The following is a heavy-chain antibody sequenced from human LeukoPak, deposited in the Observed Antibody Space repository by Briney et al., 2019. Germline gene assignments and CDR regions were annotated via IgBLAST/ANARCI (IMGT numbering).Heavy chain of an antibody. J-gene: IGHJ4*02. CDR1: GFTFSSYA. CDR3: IRDFYSNYGVDFDY. D-gene: IGHD4-11*01. CDR2: ISGSGSTT. Sequence: GGSLRLSCAASGFTFSSYAMTWVRQAPGKGLEWVSGISGSGSTTYYADSVKGRFTIARDNSKSTLYLQMDSLKTEDTAVYYCIRDFYSNYGVDFDYWGQGTQVTVSS. V-gene: IGHV3-23*01.